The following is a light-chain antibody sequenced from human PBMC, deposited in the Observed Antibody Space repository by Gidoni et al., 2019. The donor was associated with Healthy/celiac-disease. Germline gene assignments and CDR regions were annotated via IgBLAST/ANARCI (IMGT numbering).Light chain of an antibody. CDR1: QSISSW. V-gene: IGKV1-5*03. J-gene: IGKJ1*01. CDR3: QQYNSYPVT. Sequence: DIQMTQSPSTLSASVGDRVTITCRASQSISSWLAWYQQKPGKAPKVLIYKASSLESGVPSRFSGSGSGTEFTLTILSLQPDDFATYYCQQYNSYPVTFXQXTKVEIK. CDR2: KAS.